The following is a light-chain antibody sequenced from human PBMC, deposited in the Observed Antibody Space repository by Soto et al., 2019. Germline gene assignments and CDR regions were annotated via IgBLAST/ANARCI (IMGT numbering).Light chain of an antibody. Sequence: IVLTQSPATLSVSPGERATLSCWASQTLDSMVAWYQQKSGQAPRLLIYSASARATGVPARFSGYGSGTDFPLTISSLQSEDLGVYYCQQYKDWPTTCGQGTKVEV. CDR1: QTLDSM. J-gene: IGKJ1*01. CDR2: SAS. V-gene: IGKV3-15*01. CDR3: QQYKDWPTT.